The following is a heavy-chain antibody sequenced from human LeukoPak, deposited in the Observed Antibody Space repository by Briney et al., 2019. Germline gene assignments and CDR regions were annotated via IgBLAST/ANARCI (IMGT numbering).Heavy chain of an antibody. V-gene: IGHV3-74*03. Sequence: GGSLRLSCAASGFTFSTYWMHWVRQAPGKGLVWVSRINTDGSSITYADSVKGRFTISRDNAKNTLFLQMNSLRVEDTAFYYCAKYDKSVGGFDHWGQGTLVTVSS. D-gene: IGHD3-9*01. CDR1: GFTFSTYW. CDR3: AKYDKSVGGFDH. CDR2: INTDGSSI. J-gene: IGHJ5*02.